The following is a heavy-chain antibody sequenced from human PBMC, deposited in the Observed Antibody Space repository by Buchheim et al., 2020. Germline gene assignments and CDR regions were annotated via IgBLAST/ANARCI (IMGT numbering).Heavy chain of an antibody. J-gene: IGHJ6*02. V-gene: IGHV3-21*02. CDR3: ARDLRVGTADYYYGMDA. Sequence: EVQLVDSGGGLVKPGGSLRLSCAASGFTFSVYSMNWVRQAPGKGLEWVSSISSSSIYTYYADSVKGRFTISRDNAKNSLYLQMNSLRAEDTAVYYCARDLRVGTADYYYGMDAWGQGTT. CDR1: GFTFSVYS. CDR2: ISSSSIYT. D-gene: IGHD1-7*01.